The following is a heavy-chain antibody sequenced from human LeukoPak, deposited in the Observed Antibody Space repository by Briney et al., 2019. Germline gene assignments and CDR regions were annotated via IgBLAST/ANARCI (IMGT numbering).Heavy chain of an antibody. J-gene: IGHJ4*02. D-gene: IGHD3-9*01. CDR3: ARGRRYFDWSRQYYFDY. CDR1: GGSISSSSYY. V-gene: IGHV4-39*01. CDR2: IYYSGST. Sequence: PSETLSLTCTVSGGSISSSSYYWGWIRQPPGKGLEWIGSIYYSGSTYYNPSLKSRVTISVDTSKNQFSLKLSSVTAADTAVYYCARGRRYFDWSRQYYFDYWGQGTLVTVSS.